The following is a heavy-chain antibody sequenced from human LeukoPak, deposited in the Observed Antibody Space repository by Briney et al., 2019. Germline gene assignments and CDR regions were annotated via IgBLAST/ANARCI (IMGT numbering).Heavy chain of an antibody. V-gene: IGHV3-30-3*01. CDR1: GFSLIGYA. CDR3: ARIGLGVSFGSGFDY. Sequence: GGSLRLSCVASGFSLIGYAMHLVRQAPCKGGLEWVTMISYDGRDQYYADSVKGRFTSSRDDSKNTLFLQMNSLRVEDTAMYHCARIGLGVSFGSGFDYWGQGTLVTVTS. D-gene: IGHD3-10*01. J-gene: IGHJ4*02. CDR2: ISYDGRDQ.